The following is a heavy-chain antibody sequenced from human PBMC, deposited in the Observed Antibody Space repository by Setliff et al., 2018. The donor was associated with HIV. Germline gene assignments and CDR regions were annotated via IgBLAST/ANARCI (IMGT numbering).Heavy chain of an antibody. CDR1: GYIFRNHY. Sequence: ASVKVSCKASGYIFRNHYIHWVRQAPGKGLEWMAMINPENGDTINAQKFQGRITLASDTSTSTVYMELSSLTHEDTAIYFCARAVSTLIRGVTLNHFYFYMDVWGRGTPVTVSS. CDR3: ARAVSTLIRGVTLNHFYFYMDV. V-gene: IGHV1-46*01. CDR2: INPENGDT. J-gene: IGHJ6*03. D-gene: IGHD3-10*01.